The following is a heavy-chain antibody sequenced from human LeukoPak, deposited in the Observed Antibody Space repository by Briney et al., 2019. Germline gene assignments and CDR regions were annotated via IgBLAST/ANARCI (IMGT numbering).Heavy chain of an antibody. J-gene: IGHJ4*02. CDR3: ARTNREIDY. Sequence: SETLSLTCAVYGGSFSGYYWSWIRQPPGKGLEWIGEINHSGSTNYNPSLKSRVTISVDTSKNQFSLNLNSVTAADTAVYYCARTNREIDYWGQGTLVTVSS. CDR1: GGSFSGYY. V-gene: IGHV4-34*01. CDR2: INHSGST. D-gene: IGHD2-8*01.